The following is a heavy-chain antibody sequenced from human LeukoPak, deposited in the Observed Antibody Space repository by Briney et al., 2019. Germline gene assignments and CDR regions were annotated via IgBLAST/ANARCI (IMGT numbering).Heavy chain of an antibody. CDR3: ARDSYCSGGSCYSFSLDY. V-gene: IGHV1-69*04. J-gene: IGHJ4*02. D-gene: IGHD2-15*01. CDR2: IIPILGIA. CDR1: GGTFSSYA. Sequence: ASVKVSCKASGGTFSSYAISWVRQAPGQRLEWMGRIIPILGIANYAQKFQGRVTITADKSTSTAYMELSSLRSEDTAVYYCARDSYCSGGSCYSFSLDYWGQGTLVTVSS.